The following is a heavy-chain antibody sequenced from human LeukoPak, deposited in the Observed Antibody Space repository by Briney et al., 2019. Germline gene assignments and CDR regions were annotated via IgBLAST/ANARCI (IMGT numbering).Heavy chain of an antibody. CDR3: AKVLLWFGVYDN. Sequence: GGSLRLSCAASGFTFSSYAMSWVRQAPGEGLEWVSAISGSGGSTYYADSVKGRFTISRDNSKNTLYLQMNSLRAEDTAVYYCAKVLLWFGVYDNWGQGTLVTVSS. J-gene: IGHJ4*02. V-gene: IGHV3-23*01. D-gene: IGHD3-10*01. CDR1: GFTFSSYA. CDR2: ISGSGGST.